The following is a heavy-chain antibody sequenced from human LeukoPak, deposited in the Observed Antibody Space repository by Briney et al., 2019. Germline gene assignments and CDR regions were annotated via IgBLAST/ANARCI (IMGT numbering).Heavy chain of an antibody. V-gene: IGHV3-74*01. CDR1: GFTFSTYW. Sequence: GGSLRLSCVASGFTFSTYWMHWVRQDPGKGLVWVSRINGDGSTTTYADSVKGRFTISRDNAKNTLYLQMNGLRAEDTAVYYCAKDRDIVVVVAAQPSDYWGQGTLVTVSS. CDR3: AKDRDIVVVVAAQPSDY. CDR2: INGDGSTT. D-gene: IGHD2-15*01. J-gene: IGHJ4*02.